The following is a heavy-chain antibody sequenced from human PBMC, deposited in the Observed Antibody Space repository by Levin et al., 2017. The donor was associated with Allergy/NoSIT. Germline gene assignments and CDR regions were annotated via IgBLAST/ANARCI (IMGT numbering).Heavy chain of an antibody. CDR2: IRGSGDST. V-gene: IGHV3-23*01. CDR1: GFIFNNYA. D-gene: IGHD2-15*01. Sequence: GESLKISCAASGFIFNNYAMGWVRQAPGKGLEWVSSIRGSGDSTYYADSVKGRFTISRDNSKNTLYFQMNSLRAEDPAVYYCAKDVRGYGSGGGCPESYGWFDPWGQGTLVTVSS. CDR3: AKDVRGYGSGGGCPESYGWFDP. J-gene: IGHJ5*02.